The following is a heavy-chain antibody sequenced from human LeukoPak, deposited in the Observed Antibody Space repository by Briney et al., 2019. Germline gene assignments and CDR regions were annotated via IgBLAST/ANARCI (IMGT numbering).Heavy chain of an antibody. CDR1: GFTFSRYG. D-gene: IGHD6-13*01. CDR3: AKSTGYSTTGRDFDS. V-gene: IGHV3-33*06. CDR2: IWYDGSNK. J-gene: IGHJ4*02. Sequence: GGSLTLSCAAAGFTFSRYGMQWVRQAPGKGLEGVAVIWYDGSNKDYADSVKGRFTISRDNSKNTLYLQLSSLRAEDTAVYYCAKSTGYSTTGRDFDSWGRGTLVTVSS.